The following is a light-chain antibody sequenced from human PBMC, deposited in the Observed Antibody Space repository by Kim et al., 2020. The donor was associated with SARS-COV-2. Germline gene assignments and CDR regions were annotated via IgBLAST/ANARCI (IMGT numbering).Light chain of an antibody. CDR3: QQYSTSLIT. V-gene: IGKV3-20*01. J-gene: IGKJ5*01. CDR1: QSVSNSY. Sequence: GEGATLSCRASQSVSNSYLGWYQQTPGQATRLIIYAADSTAGGLPDRFSGSGAGTDITIIISRVPHEDLAVYYCQQYSTSLITFGQGTRLEIK. CDR2: AAD.